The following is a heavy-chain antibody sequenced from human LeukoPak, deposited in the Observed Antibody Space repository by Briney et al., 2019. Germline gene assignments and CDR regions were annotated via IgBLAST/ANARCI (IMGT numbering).Heavy chain of an antibody. CDR1: GFSFIDYW. V-gene: IGHV3-48*04. CDR3: ASPYYYGSGSSSDDAFDI. D-gene: IGHD3-10*01. J-gene: IGHJ3*02. CDR2: ISSSGSTI. Sequence: PGGSLRLSCAASGFSFIDYWMTWVRQAPGKGLEWVSYISSSGSTIYYADSVKGRFTISRDNAKNSLYLQMNSLRAEDTAVYYCASPYYYGSGSSSDDAFDIWGQGTMVTVSS.